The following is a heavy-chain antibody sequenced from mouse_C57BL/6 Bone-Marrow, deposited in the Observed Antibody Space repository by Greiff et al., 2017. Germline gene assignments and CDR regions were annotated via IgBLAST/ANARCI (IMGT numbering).Heavy chain of an antibody. CDR2: INPDSSTI. V-gene: IGHV4-1*01. D-gene: IGHD1-1*01. J-gene: IGHJ2*01. CDR3: ASYYYGSSPYFDY. CDR1: GIDFSRYW. Sequence: EVKLLQSGGGLVQPGGSLKLSCAASGIDFSRYWMSWVRRAPGKGLEWIGEINPDSSTINYAPSLKDKFIISRDNAKNTLYLQMSKVRSEDTALYYCASYYYGSSPYFDYWGQGTTLTVSS.